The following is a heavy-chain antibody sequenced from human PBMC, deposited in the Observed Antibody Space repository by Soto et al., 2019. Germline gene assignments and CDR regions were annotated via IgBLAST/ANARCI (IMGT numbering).Heavy chain of an antibody. CDR2: SYYRGST. J-gene: IGHJ6*02. Sequence: WTWIRQPPGRGLEWIAYSYYRGSTTFNPSLKSRATISVDTAKNQFSLKLSSVTAADTAVYYCARQSYYYYGMDVWGQGTTVTVSS. CDR3: ARQSYYYYGMDV. V-gene: IGHV4-61*07.